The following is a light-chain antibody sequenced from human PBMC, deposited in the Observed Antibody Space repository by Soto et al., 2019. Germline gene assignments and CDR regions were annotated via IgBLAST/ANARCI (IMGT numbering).Light chain of an antibody. Sequence: DVQMTQSPSSLSASVGDGVTITCRASQSISSYLNWYQQKPGKAPKLLIYAASTLQSGVPSRFSGSGSGTDFTLTISSLQPEDFATYYCLQDYNYPIPFGQGTRLEIK. CDR3: LQDYNYPIP. CDR1: QSISSY. J-gene: IGKJ5*01. CDR2: AAS. V-gene: IGKV1-39*01.